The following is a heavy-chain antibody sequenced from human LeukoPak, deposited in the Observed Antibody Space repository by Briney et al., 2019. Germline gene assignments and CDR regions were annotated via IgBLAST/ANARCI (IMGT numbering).Heavy chain of an antibody. CDR2: IYYSGST. J-gene: IGHJ3*02. Sequence: PSETLSLTCTVSGGSISSYYWSWIREPPGKGLGWSGYIYYSGSTNCNPSLKSRVTISVDTSKNQFSLKLSSVPAADTAVYYCARDRYSSGWHEGVVAFDIWGQGTMVTVSS. D-gene: IGHD6-19*01. V-gene: IGHV4-59*01. CDR3: ARDRYSSGWHEGVVAFDI. CDR1: GGSISSYY.